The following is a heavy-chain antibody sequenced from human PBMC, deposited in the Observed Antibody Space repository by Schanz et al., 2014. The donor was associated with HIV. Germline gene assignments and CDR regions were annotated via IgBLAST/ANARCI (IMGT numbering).Heavy chain of an antibody. Sequence: EVQLVESGGGLVKPGGSLRLSCTGSGFPFRSYAMHWVRQAPGKGLEWVANIKQDGSEKHYVASVKGRFTISRDNAKNSLYLQMSSLRADDTAVYYCARDSGPGIYWGQGTLVTVSS. V-gene: IGHV3-7*01. J-gene: IGHJ4*02. CDR2: IKQDGSEK. CDR3: ARDSGPGIY. CDR1: GFPFRSYA. D-gene: IGHD3-10*01.